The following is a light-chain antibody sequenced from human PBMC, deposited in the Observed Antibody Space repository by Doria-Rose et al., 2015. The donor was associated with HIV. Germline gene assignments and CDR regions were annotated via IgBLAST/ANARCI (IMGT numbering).Light chain of an antibody. V-gene: IGKV1-8*01. CDR2: AAS. J-gene: IGKJ4*01. Sequence: MTQSPSSLSASIGDRVTNLRLASPGSSSYFAWDQQKPGKAPKLLIYAASTLQSGVPARHSGSGSGTEFTLTISSLQPEDFAAYYYQQYYSYTPLTFSEGTKVEIK. CDR1: PGSSSY. CDR3: QQYYSYTPLT.